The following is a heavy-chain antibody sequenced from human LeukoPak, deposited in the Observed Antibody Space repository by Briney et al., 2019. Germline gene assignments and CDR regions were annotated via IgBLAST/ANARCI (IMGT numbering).Heavy chain of an antibody. CDR3: ARDRYDFWSGSFARYYYYYYMDV. Sequence: SETLSLTCTVSGGSISSSSYYWGWIRQPPGKGLEWIGSIYYSGSTYYNPSLKSRVTISVDTSKNQFSLKLSSVTAADTAVYYCARDRYDFWSGSFARYYYYYYMDVWGKGTMVTVSS. CDR1: GGSISSSSYY. CDR2: IYYSGST. D-gene: IGHD3-3*01. V-gene: IGHV4-39*07. J-gene: IGHJ6*03.